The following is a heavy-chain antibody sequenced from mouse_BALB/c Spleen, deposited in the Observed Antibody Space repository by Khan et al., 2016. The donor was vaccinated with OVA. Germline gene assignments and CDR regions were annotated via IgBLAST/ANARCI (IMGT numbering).Heavy chain of an antibody. Sequence: QVQLKESGPGLVVPSQSLSITCTVSGFSLTGYGVNWVRQPPGKGLEWLGMIWSDGSTDYNSALKSRLGISNENSKSQVFLKMNSLQTDDTARYYWARQRRLGWFAYWGQGTLVTVSA. D-gene: IGHD3-3*01. CDR2: IWSDGST. J-gene: IGHJ3*01. CDR1: GFSLTGYG. CDR3: ARQRRLGWFAY. V-gene: IGHV2-6-7*01.